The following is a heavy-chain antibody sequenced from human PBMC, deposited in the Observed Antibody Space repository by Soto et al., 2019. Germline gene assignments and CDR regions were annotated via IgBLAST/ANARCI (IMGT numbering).Heavy chain of an antibody. CDR3: ARRGEDFWSGTMYNWFDP. CDR2: IYHSGST. D-gene: IGHD3-3*01. V-gene: IGHV4-4*02. J-gene: IGHJ5*02. CDR1: SGSISSSNW. Sequence: SETLSLTCAVSSGSISSSNWWSWVRQPPGKGLEWIGEIYHSGSTNYNPSLKSRVTISVDKSKNQFSLKLSSVTAADTAVYYCARRGEDFWSGTMYNWFDPWGQGTLVTVSS.